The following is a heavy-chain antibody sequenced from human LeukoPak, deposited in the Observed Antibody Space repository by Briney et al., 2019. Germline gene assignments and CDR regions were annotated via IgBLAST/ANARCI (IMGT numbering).Heavy chain of an antibody. D-gene: IGHD4-11*01. Sequence: SSETLSLTCTVSGGSINNYYWSWIRQPAGKGLEWIGRIYTRGSTNYNPSLKSRVTISVDTSKNQFSLKLSSVTAADTAVYYCARRAGSYSIYYMDVWGKGTTVTVSS. CDR3: ARRAGSYSIYYMDV. V-gene: IGHV4-4*07. CDR1: GGSINNYY. CDR2: IYTRGST. J-gene: IGHJ6*03.